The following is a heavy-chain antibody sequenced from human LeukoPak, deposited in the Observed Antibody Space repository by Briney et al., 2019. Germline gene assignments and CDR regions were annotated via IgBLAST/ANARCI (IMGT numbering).Heavy chain of an antibody. Sequence: GGSLRLSCAASGFTFSSYAMHWVRQAPGKGLEWVAVISYDGSNKYYADSVKGRFTISRDNSKNTLYLQMNNLRAEDTAVYYCARYYDILTGYSGHFDYWGQGTLVTVSS. D-gene: IGHD3-9*01. CDR1: GFTFSSYA. V-gene: IGHV3-30-3*01. CDR3: ARYYDILTGYSGHFDY. J-gene: IGHJ4*02. CDR2: ISYDGSNK.